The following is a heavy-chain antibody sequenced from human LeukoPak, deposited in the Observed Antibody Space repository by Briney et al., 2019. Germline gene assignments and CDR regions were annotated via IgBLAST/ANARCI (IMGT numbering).Heavy chain of an antibody. CDR2: ISSSSSYI. CDR1: GFTFSSYS. D-gene: IGHD2-15*01. CDR3: AGYCSGGSCYRRFDY. Sequence: PGGSLRLSCAASGFTFSSYSMNWVRQAPGKGLEWVSSISSSSSYIYYADSVKGRFTISRDNAKNSLYLQMNSLRAEDTAVYYCAGYCSGGSCYRRFDYWGQGTLVTVSS. J-gene: IGHJ4*02. V-gene: IGHV3-21*01.